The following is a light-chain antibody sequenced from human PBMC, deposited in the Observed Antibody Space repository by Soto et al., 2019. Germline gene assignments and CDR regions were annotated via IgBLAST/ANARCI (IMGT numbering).Light chain of an antibody. J-gene: IGLJ2*01. CDR2: DNN. Sequence: QSVLTQPPSVSAAPGQKFTISCSGSSSKIGNNYVSWYQQLPGTAPKLRIYDNNKRPSGIPDRFSGSKSGTSATLGITGLQTGDEADYYCGTWDSSLSAVVFGGGNKVTVL. V-gene: IGLV1-51*01. CDR3: GTWDSSLSAVV. CDR1: SSKIGNNY.